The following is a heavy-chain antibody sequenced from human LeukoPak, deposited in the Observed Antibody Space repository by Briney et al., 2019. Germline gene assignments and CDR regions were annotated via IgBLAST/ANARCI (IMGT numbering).Heavy chain of an antibody. D-gene: IGHD3-22*01. CDR1: GYTFTSYY. CDR3: ARVGGWDSSGYYLRY. Sequence: ASVKVSCKASGYTFTSYYMHWVRQAPGQGLEWMGWINPNSGGTNYAQKFQGRVTMTRDTSISTAYMELSRLRSDDTAVYYCARVGGWDSSGYYLRYWGQGTLVTVSS. J-gene: IGHJ4*02. CDR2: INPNSGGT. V-gene: IGHV1-2*02.